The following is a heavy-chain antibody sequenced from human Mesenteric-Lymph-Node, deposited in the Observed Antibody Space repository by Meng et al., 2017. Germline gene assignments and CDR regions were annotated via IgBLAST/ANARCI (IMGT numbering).Heavy chain of an antibody. D-gene: IGHD6-19*01. J-gene: IGHJ4*02. CDR1: GDSISSYY. CDR3: ARDLYSSGRFDY. Sequence: SETLSLTCTVSGDSISSYYWSWIRQPPGMGLEWIGFIYYSGISTYSPSLKSRVIMSVDTSKNQFSLNLSSVTAADTAVYYCARDLYSSGRFDYWGQGTLVTVSS. V-gene: IGHV4-59*01. CDR2: IYYSGIS.